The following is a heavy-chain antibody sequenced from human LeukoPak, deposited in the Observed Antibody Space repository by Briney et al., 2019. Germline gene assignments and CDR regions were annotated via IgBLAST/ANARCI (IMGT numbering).Heavy chain of an antibody. CDR1: GGSISSYH. D-gene: IGHD3-16*01. Sequence: SSETLSLTCTVSGGSISSYHWSWIRRPPGKGLEWIGYIYYSGTTYYNPSLKSRVTISVDTSKNQFSLKLSSVTAADTAVYYCARGSLAYYYYSMDVWGKGTTVTVSS. V-gene: IGHV4-59*01. CDR2: IYYSGTT. CDR3: ARGSLAYYYYSMDV. J-gene: IGHJ6*03.